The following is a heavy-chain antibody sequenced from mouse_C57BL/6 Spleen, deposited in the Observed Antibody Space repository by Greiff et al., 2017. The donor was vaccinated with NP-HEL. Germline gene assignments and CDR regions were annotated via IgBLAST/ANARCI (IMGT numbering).Heavy chain of an antibody. CDR1: GFTFSDYY. CDR3: ARDESNSPDVAWFAY. CDR2: INYDGSST. Sequence: EVQVVESEGGLVQPGSSMKLSCTASGFTFSDYYMAWVRQVPEKGLEWVANINYDGSSTYYLDSLKSRFIISRDNAKNILYLQMSSLKSEDTATYYCARDESNSPDVAWFAYWGQGTLVTVSA. J-gene: IGHJ3*01. D-gene: IGHD2-5*01. V-gene: IGHV5-16*01.